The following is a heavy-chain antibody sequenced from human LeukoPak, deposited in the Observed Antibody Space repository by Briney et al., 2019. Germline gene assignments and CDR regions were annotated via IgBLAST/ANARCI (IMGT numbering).Heavy chain of an antibody. Sequence: ASVRVSCEASGYTFTSYGISWVRQAPGQGVEWMGWISAYNGNTNYAQKLKGRVTMTTDTSTSTAYMELRSLRSDDTAVYYCARDFTYSDTAAGLWGQGTLVTVSS. CDR2: ISAYNGNT. J-gene: IGHJ1*01. D-gene: IGHD6-13*01. CDR3: ARDFTYSDTAAGL. CDR1: GYTFTSYG. V-gene: IGHV1-18*01.